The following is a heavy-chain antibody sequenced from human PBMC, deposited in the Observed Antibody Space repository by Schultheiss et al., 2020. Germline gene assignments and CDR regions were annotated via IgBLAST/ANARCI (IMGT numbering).Heavy chain of an antibody. CDR2: IYYSGST. Sequence: SETLSLTCTVSGGSISSYYWSWIRQPPGKGLEWIGYIYYSGSTNYNPSLKSRVTISVDTSKNQFSLKLSSVTAADTAVYYCARVMIAPGWFDPWGQGTLVTVSS. CDR3: ARVMIAPGWFDP. V-gene: IGHV4-59*01. CDR1: GGSISSYY. D-gene: IGHD3-22*01. J-gene: IGHJ5*02.